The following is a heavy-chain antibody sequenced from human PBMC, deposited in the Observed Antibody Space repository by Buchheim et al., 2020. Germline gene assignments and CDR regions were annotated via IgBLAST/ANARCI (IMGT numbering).Heavy chain of an antibody. CDR3: AKSDCSGADCYSGFDS. Sequence: EVQLLESGGGLAQPGGSLRLSCSASGFTFKTYVMGWVRQAPGKGLEWVAAISGSGTTTYYGDSVKGRFTMSRDNSKNTVDLQMCSLRVEDTAVYYCAKSDCSGADCYSGFDSWGQGT. D-gene: IGHD2-21*01. J-gene: IGHJ4*02. CDR1: GFTFKTYV. CDR2: ISGSGTTT. V-gene: IGHV3-23*01.